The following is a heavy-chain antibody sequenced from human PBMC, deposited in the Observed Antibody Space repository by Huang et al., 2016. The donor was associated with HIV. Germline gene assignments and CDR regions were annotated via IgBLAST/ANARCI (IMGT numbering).Heavy chain of an antibody. CDR2: IYYSGST. V-gene: IGHV4-39*01. J-gene: IGHJ4*02. CDR1: GGSISTSGYY. CDR3: ARQDTSGWYADPYYFDY. Sequence: QLQLPESGPGLVKPSETLSLTCTVSGGSISTSGYYWGWIRQPPGTGLEWIGSIYYSGSTAYNPSLKSRVTISVDTSKSQCSLKLSSVTAADTAVYYCARQDTSGWYADPYYFDYWGQGTLVTVSS. D-gene: IGHD6-19*01.